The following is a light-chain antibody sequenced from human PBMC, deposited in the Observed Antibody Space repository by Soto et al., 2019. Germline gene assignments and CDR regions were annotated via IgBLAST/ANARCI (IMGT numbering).Light chain of an antibody. J-gene: IGLJ1*01. Sequence: SVLAHPASVSGSPGQSITISCTGTSNDVRGYNYVSWYQHHPGKAPKLIIYDVTHRPSGVSDRFSGSKSGNTASLTISGLQADDEADYYCSSYTTLTSLYVFGTGTKVTVL. CDR3: SSYTTLTSLYV. CDR1: SNDVRGYNY. CDR2: DVT. V-gene: IGLV2-14*01.